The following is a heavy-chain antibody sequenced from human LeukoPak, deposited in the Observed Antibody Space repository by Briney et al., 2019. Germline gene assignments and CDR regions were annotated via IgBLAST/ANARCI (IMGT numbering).Heavy chain of an antibody. CDR3: AKDFKKSSKTWFELDS. CDR1: GFTFNDYA. V-gene: IGHV3-43*02. Sequence: GGSLRLSCAASGFTFNDYAMHWVRQAPGKGLEWVSLISGNGGITHYADSVKGRFIISRDNSKNSLYLQMSGLRTEDTALYYCAKDFKKSSKTWFELDSWGQGTLVTISS. J-gene: IGHJ4*02. D-gene: IGHD3-10*01. CDR2: ISGNGGIT.